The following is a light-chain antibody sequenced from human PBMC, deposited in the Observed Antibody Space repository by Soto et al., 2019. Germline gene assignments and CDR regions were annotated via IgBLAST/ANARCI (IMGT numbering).Light chain of an antibody. Sequence: QSVLTQPPSVSGAPGQRVTISCTGSSSNIGAGYDVHWYQQLPGTAPKLLIYSNNNRPSGVPDRFSGSKSGTSASLAITGLQAEDEADYYGQSCDSSLSGWVFGGGTKVTV. CDR3: QSCDSSLSGWV. J-gene: IGLJ3*02. V-gene: IGLV1-40*01. CDR2: SNN. CDR1: SSNIGAGYD.